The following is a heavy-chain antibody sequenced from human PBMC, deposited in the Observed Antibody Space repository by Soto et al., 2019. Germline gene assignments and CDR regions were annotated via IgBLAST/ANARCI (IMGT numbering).Heavy chain of an antibody. Sequence: PRPSVKVSCKASCCTCTSYGMIWVPQAPGQGLEWMGWISAYNGNTNYAQKLQGRVTMTTDTSTSTAYMELRSLRSDDTAVYYCARDSVDYNWFDPWGQGTLVTVSS. CDR3: ARDSVDYNWFDP. D-gene: IGHD5-12*01. J-gene: IGHJ5*02. CDR2: ISAYNGNT. V-gene: IGHV1-18*01. CDR1: CCTCTSYG.